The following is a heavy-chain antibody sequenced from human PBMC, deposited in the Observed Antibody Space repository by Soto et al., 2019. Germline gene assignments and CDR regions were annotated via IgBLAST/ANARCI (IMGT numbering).Heavy chain of an antibody. D-gene: IGHD3-3*02. CDR2: IFFSGSA. Sequence: LSLTCTVSGGSTTTYYWSWIRQPPGKGLEWIGYIFFSGSAKYNSSLESRVTISVDTSKNQFSLEMSSLTAADTAVYYCARGTRLHFVGAYYFDHWGQGALVTVSS. CDR3: ARGTRLHFVGAYYFDH. CDR1: GGSTTTYY. V-gene: IGHV4-59*12. J-gene: IGHJ4*02.